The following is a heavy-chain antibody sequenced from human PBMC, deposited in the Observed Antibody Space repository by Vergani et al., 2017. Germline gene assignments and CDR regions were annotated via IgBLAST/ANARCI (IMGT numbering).Heavy chain of an antibody. Sequence: EVQLLESGGGLVQPGGSLRLSCAASGFTFSSYAMSWFRQAPGKGLEWVGFIRSKAYGGTTEYAASVKGRFTISRDDSKSIAYLQMNSLKTEDTAVYYCTRPAHQGGSQRKPYYFDYWGQGTLVTVSS. CDR2: IRSKAYGGTT. CDR1: GFTFSSYA. J-gene: IGHJ4*02. D-gene: IGHD1-26*01. V-gene: IGHV3-49*03. CDR3: TRPAHQGGSQRKPYYFDY.